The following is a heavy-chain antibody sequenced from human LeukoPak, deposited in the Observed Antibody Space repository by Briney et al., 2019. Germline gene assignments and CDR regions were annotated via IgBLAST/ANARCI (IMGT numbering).Heavy chain of an antibody. J-gene: IGHJ6*02. CDR2: ISWNSGSI. CDR3: AKDIEGGSPSGMDV. V-gene: IGHV3-9*01. Sequence: GGSLRLSCAASGFTFDDYAMHWVRQAPGKGLEWVSGISWNSGSIGYADSVKGRFTISRDNAKNSLYLQMNSLRAEDTALYYCAKDIEGGSPSGMDVWGQGTTVTVSS. D-gene: IGHD1-26*01. CDR1: GFTFDDYA.